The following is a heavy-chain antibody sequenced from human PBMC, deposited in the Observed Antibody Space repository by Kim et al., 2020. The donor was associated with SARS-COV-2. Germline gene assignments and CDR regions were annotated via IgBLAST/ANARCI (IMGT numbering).Heavy chain of an antibody. V-gene: IGHV1-2*06. Sequence: ASVKVSCKASGYTFTGYYMHWVRQAPGQGLEWMGRINPNSGGTNYAQKFQGRVTMTRDTSISTAYMELSRLRSDDTAVYYCARENYDILTGPPGDWFDPWGQGTLVTVSS. D-gene: IGHD3-9*01. CDR3: ARENYDILTGPPGDWFDP. CDR1: GYTFTGYY. J-gene: IGHJ5*02. CDR2: INPNSGGT.